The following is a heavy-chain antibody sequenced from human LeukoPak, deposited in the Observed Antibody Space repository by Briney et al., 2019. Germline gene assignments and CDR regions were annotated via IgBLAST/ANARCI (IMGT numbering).Heavy chain of an antibody. CDR1: GYTPTELS. J-gene: IGHJ3*02. V-gene: IGHV1-24*01. CDR3: ATEAIVERRGSGTYYNSGAFDI. Sequence: ASVKASCKVSGYTPTELSMHRVRQAPGKGLEWMGGFDPENGEKIYAQNFQGRVTMTEDTSTDTAYMELSSLRSEDTASYYCATEAIVERRGSGTYYNSGAFDIWGLGTMVTVSS. D-gene: IGHD3-10*01. CDR2: FDPENGEK.